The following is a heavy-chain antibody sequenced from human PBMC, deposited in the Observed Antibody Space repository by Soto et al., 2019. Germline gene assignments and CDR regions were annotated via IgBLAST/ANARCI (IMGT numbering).Heavy chain of an antibody. J-gene: IGHJ4*02. CDR1: GFTFSSYS. CDR2: ISSSSSYI. CDR3: ARDPYYYDTSGYYY. Sequence: EVPLVESGGGLVKPGGSLRLSCAASGFTFSSYSMHWVRQAPGKGLEWVSSISSSSSYIYYADSVKGRFTISRDNAKNSLYLQMNSLRAEDTAVYYCARDPYYYDTSGYYYWGQGTLVTVSS. D-gene: IGHD3-22*01. V-gene: IGHV3-21*01.